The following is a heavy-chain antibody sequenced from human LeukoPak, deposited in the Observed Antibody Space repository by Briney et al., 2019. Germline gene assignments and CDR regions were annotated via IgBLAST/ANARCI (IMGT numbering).Heavy chain of an antibody. CDR3: ARRGAVGGFDS. CDR2: ISYDGSRE. Sequence: GGSLRLSCAASGFTFSSYGMDWVRQAPGKGLEWVAGISYDGSREHYEDSVKGRFTISRDNSKNTLYLQMNSLRVEDTAVYYCARRGAVGGFDSWGQGTLVTVSS. D-gene: IGHD6-19*01. V-gene: IGHV3-30*03. CDR1: GFTFSSYG. J-gene: IGHJ4*02.